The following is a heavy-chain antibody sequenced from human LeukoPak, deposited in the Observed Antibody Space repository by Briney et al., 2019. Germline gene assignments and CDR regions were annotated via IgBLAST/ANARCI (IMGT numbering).Heavy chain of an antibody. CDR3: ARSRRINAFDI. CDR1: GYSFTSYW. V-gene: IGHV5-51*01. J-gene: IGHJ3*02. CDR2: IYPSDSDT. Sequence: GESLKISCKGSGYSFTSYWIGWVRQMPGKGLEWMGIIYPSDSDTRYSPSFQGQVTISADKSISTSYLQWSSLKASDTAMYYCARSRRINAFDIWGQGTMVTVSS. D-gene: IGHD3-10*01.